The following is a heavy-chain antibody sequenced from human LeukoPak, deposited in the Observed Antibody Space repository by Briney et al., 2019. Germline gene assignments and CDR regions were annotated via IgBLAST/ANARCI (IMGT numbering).Heavy chain of an antibody. CDR3: ARGYGDQGYDY. D-gene: IGHD4-17*01. CDR1: GGSMNAYY. CDR2: IYTSETT. J-gene: IGHJ4*02. V-gene: IGHV4-4*07. Sequence: PSETLSLTCTLSGGSMNAYYWTWIRQPAGKGLEWIGRIYTSETTNYNPSLESRVTMSIDRSKNQFSLRLSSVTAADTATYYCARGYGDQGYDYWGQGTLVTVSS.